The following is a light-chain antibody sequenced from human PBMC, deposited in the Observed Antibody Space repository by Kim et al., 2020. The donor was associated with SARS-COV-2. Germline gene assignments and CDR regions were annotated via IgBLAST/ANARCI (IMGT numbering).Light chain of an antibody. V-gene: IGLV1-44*01. CDR1: SSNIGSNP. J-gene: IGLJ7*01. Sequence: QSVLTQSPSRSGTPGQTVTISCSGSSSNIGSNPVNWYQQVPGTAPKLVIYTNIQRPPGVPARFSGSRSCTSASLAITGLQSDDEAHYYCASWDNSLLAVVFGGGTQLTVL. CDR2: TNI. CDR3: ASWDNSLLAVV.